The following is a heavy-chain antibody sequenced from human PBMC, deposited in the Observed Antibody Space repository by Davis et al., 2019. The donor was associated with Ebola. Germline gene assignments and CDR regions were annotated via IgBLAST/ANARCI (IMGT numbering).Heavy chain of an antibody. J-gene: IGHJ4*02. V-gene: IGHV4-61*08. D-gene: IGHD3-10*01. CDR1: GDSISSGGYY. CDR3: ARDKYGAGEDYFDY. Sequence: SETLSLTCSVSGDSISSGGYYWSWIRQPPGKGLEWIGYIYYSGSTKYNPSLKSRVTISVDTSKNQFSLKLSSVTAADTAVYYCARDKYGAGEDYFDYWGQGTLVTVSS. CDR2: IYYSGST.